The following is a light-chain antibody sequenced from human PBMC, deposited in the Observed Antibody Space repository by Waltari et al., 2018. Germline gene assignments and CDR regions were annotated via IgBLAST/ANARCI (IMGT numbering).Light chain of an antibody. Sequence: SCRTRQSVETYLAWYQQRPGQSPRLLIYDASYRATGIPARFSGSGSETDFTLTISSLQPEDFAVYYCQQRRNWPLTFGGGTRVEI. CDR1: QSVETY. CDR3: QQRRNWPLT. CDR2: DAS. J-gene: IGKJ4*01. V-gene: IGKV3-11*01.